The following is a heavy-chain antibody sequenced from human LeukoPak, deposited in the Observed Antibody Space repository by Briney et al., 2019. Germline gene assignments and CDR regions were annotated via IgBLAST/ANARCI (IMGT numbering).Heavy chain of an antibody. D-gene: IGHD3-3*01. V-gene: IGHV3-21*01. J-gene: IGHJ4*02. Sequence: GGSLRLSCAASGFTFSSYNMNWVRQAPGKGLEWVSSISSSGSYIYYADSVKGRFTISRDNAKNSLYLQMNSLRAEDTAVYYCAREIFWSGYYSNLHFDYWGQGTLVTVSS. CDR1: GFTFSSYN. CDR3: AREIFWSGYYSNLHFDY. CDR2: ISSSGSYI.